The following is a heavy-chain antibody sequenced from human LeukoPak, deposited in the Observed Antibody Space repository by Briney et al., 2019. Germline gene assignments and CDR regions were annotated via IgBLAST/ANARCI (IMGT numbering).Heavy chain of an antibody. V-gene: IGHV3-21*01. CDR1: GFTISSYS. CDR3: AREYSSSSNYYGMDV. J-gene: IGHJ6*02. Sequence: PGGSLRLSCAASGFTISSYSMNWVRQAPGKGLEWVSSISSSSSYIYYTDSVKGRFTISRDNAKNSLNLQMHSLRAEDTAVYYCAREYSSSSNYYGMDVWGQGTTVTVSS. D-gene: IGHD6-6*01. CDR2: ISSSSSYI.